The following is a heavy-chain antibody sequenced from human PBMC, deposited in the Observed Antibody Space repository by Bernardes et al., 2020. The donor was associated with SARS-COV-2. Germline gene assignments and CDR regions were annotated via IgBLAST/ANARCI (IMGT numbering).Heavy chain of an antibody. D-gene: IGHD2-15*01. CDR3: ARGTVVPGPSYGMDV. Sequence: SETLYLTCTVSGGSISSYYWSWIRQPPGKGLEWIGYIYYSGSTNYNPSLKSRVTISVDTSKNQFSLKLSSVTAADTAVYYCARGTVVPGPSYGMDVWGQGTTVTVSS. CDR2: IYYSGST. J-gene: IGHJ6*02. V-gene: IGHV4-59*01. CDR1: GGSISSYY.